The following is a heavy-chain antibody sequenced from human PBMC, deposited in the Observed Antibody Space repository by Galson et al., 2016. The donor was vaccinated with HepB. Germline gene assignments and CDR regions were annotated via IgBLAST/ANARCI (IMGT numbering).Heavy chain of an antibody. Sequence: SVKVSCKASGHTFTGHYMHWVRQAPGQGLEWMGWINPNSGATNYAQKFQGWVIMTRDTSISTAYMELSRLKSDDTAVYYCARGGYCSSSGCPYSNPAYGMDVWGQGTTVTVSS. CDR1: GHTFTGHY. CDR2: INPNSGAT. V-gene: IGHV1-2*04. J-gene: IGHJ6*02. D-gene: IGHD2-2*01. CDR3: ARGGYCSSSGCPYSNPAYGMDV.